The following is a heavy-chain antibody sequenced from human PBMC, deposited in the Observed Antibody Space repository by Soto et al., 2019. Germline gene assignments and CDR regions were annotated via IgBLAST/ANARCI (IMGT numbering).Heavy chain of an antibody. V-gene: IGHV3-48*02. CDR1: GFNFSDYS. J-gene: IGHJ3*01. Sequence: GGSLRLSCVVSGFNFSDYSMNWVRQAPGKGPEWISYISNSSRTIYYSDSVKGRVIVSRDNAKNSLYLQMNSLRDEDTAEYYCTRDRGHPLFGQDAFDLWGQGTIVTVS. CDR3: TRDRGHPLFGQDAFDL. CDR2: ISNSSRTI. D-gene: IGHD2-21*01.